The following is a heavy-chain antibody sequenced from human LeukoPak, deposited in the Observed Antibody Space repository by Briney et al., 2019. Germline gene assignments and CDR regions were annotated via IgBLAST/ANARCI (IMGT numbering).Heavy chain of an antibody. V-gene: IGHV4-30-2*01. J-gene: IGHJ6*02. Sequence: SETLSLTCAVSGGSISSGGYSWSWIRQPPGKGLEWIGYIYHSGSTYYNPSLESRVTISVDRSKNQFSLKLSSVTAADTAVYYCARGVLGYCSSTSCPFSEDVWGQGTTVTVSS. CDR1: GGSISSGGYS. D-gene: IGHD2-2*01. CDR2: IYHSGST. CDR3: ARGVLGYCSSTSCPFSEDV.